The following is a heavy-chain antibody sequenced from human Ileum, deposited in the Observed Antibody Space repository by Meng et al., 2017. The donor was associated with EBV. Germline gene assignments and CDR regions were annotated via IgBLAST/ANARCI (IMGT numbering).Heavy chain of an antibody. CDR2: ISAYNSNT. V-gene: IGHV1-18*01. CDR3: ARAGNGGSYYFTY. Sequence: QIQRVQSGAEVKKPGDSVKVSCKASGYTFSNYGISWLRQAPGQGLEWMGWISAYNSNTNYAQNLQGRVTMTTDTSTGTAYMEVRSLRSDDTAVYYCARAGNGGSYYFTYCGQGTLVTVSS. CDR1: GYTFSNYG. D-gene: IGHD1-26*01. J-gene: IGHJ4*02.